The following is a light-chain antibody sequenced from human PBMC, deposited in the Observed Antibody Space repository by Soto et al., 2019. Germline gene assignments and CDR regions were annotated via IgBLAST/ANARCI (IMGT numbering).Light chain of an antibody. CDR3: QQYTNYLWT. V-gene: IGKV1-5*03. CDR1: QSISSW. Sequence: DIQMTQSPSTLSASVGDRVTITCRASQSISSWLAWYQQKPGKAPKLLIYKASSLPSGVPSRFSGSGSGTEFTLTISSLQPEDFATYYCQQYTNYLWTFGQGTKVEIK. CDR2: KAS. J-gene: IGKJ1*01.